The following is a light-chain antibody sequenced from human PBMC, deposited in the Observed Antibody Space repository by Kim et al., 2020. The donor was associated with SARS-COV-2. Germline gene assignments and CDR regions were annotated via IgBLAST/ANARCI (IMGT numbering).Light chain of an antibody. J-gene: IGLJ1*01. CDR3: CSTSNTLDYV. V-gene: IGLV2-14*03. CDR2: DVR. Sequence: GQSITISCSETSGDIGNSNSVSWYQQHAGEAPRLIIYDVRDRPSGVSARFSGSKSANMASLTISGLRSEDEADYYCCSTSNTLDYVFGSGTQLTVL. CDR1: SGDIGNSNS.